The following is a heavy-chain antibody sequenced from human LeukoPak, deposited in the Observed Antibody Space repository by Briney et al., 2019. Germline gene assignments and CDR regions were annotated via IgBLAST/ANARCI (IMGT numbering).Heavy chain of an antibody. V-gene: IGHV3-9*01. CDR1: GFTFDDYA. CDR3: ARDFAGTAVTINNMDV. D-gene: IGHD1-1*01. CDR2: ISWSSGSI. J-gene: IGHJ6*03. Sequence: GGSLRLSCAASGFTFDDYAMHWVRQGPGRGLEWVSGISWSSGSIGYADSVKGRFTISRDNAKNSLYLQMNSLRAEDTAVYYCARDFAGTAVTINNMDVWGKGTTVTISS.